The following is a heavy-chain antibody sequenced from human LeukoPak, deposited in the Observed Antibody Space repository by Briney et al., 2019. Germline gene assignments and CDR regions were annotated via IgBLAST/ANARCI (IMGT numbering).Heavy chain of an antibody. Sequence: GGSLRLSCAASGFAFSDYWMTWVRQAPGKGLEWVASISQDGREKFYVDSVKGRFTISRDNAKNSLYLQMNSLRADDTAVYYCARGQGGIIDIWGQGTKVTVSS. CDR2: ISQDGREK. CDR3: ARGQGGIIDI. CDR1: GFAFSDYW. D-gene: IGHD3-16*01. J-gene: IGHJ3*02. V-gene: IGHV3-7*01.